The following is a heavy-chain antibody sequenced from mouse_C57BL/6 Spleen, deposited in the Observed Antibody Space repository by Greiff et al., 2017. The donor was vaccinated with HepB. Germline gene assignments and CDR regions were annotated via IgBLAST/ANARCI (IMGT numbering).Heavy chain of an antibody. D-gene: IGHD2-1*01. CDR1: GYTFTSYW. CDR3: ARRYYGNRYYFDY. J-gene: IGHJ2*01. Sequence: QVQLQQPGAELVKPGASVKLSCKASGYTFTSYWMQWVKQRPGQGLEWIGEIDPSDSYTNYNQKFKGKATLTVDTSSSKAYMQLSSLTSEDSSVLYRARRYYGNRYYFDYWGQGTTLTVSS. V-gene: IGHV1-50*01. CDR2: IDPSDSYT.